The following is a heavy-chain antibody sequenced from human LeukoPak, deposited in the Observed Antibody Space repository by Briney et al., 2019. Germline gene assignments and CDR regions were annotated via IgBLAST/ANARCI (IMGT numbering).Heavy chain of an antibody. D-gene: IGHD2-2*01. CDR1: GGTFSSYA. CDR2: IIPIFGTS. CDR3: ARTNIVVVPAAISYYYYGMDV. Sequence: ASVKVSCKASGGTFSSYAISWVRQAPGQGLEWMGGIIPIFGTSNYAQKFQGRVTITADESTRTAYLKLSSLRSEDTAVYYCARTNIVVVPAAISYYYYGMDVWGQGTTVTVSS. J-gene: IGHJ6*02. V-gene: IGHV1-69*13.